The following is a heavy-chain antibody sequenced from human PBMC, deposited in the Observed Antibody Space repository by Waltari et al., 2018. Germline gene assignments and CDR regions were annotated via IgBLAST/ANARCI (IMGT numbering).Heavy chain of an antibody. V-gene: IGHV3-7*02. CDR2: IKEDGSEK. Sequence: EVQLLESGGGLVQPGGSLRLSCAASGFTFRSYWMYWVRQAPGKGLEWVAKIKEDGSEKDYVDSVKGRFTISRDNAKNSLYLQMDSLRAEDTAVYYCATMGVGRFDYWGQGTLVTVSS. J-gene: IGHJ4*02. D-gene: IGHD2-8*01. CDR1: GFTFRSYW. CDR3: ATMGVGRFDY.